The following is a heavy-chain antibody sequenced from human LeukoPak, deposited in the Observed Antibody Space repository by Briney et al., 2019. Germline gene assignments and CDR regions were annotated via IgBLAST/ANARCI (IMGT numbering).Heavy chain of an antibody. J-gene: IGHJ4*02. V-gene: IGHV3-30*03. D-gene: IGHD2-21*02. CDR2: ISYDGDDK. CDR1: GFPFTSYG. CDR3: ARGGIVVVTAIFY. Sequence: PGRSLRLSCAASGFPFTSYGMQWVRQAPGKGLEWVAVISYDGDDKYYADSVKGRFTISRDNSKNTLYLQMNSLRAEDTAVYYCARGGIVVVTAIFYWGQGTLVTVSS.